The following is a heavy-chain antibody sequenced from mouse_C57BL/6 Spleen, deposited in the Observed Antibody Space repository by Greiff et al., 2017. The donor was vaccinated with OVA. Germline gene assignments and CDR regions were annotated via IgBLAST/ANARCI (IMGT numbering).Heavy chain of an antibody. V-gene: IGHV1-81*01. CDR3: GRYGNYGGYYAMDY. CDR2: IYPSNGNT. CDR1: GYTFTSYW. D-gene: IGHD2-1*01. Sequence: QVQLQQPGAELARPGASVKLSCKASGYTFTSYWISWVKQRTGQGLEWIGEIYPSNGNTHYNQKFKGKATLTADKSSSTAYMELRSLTSEDSAVYVGGRYGNYGGYYAMDYWGKGTTVTVSS. J-gene: IGHJ4*01.